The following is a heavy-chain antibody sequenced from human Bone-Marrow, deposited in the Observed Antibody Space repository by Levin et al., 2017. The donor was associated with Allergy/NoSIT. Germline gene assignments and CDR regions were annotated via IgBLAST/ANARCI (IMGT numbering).Heavy chain of an antibody. V-gene: IGHV1-2*06. CDR3: ARTSIRSTSLYFDH. CDR2: IYPNSGGT. Sequence: GESLKISCKASGYTFTGYYIHWVRQAPGQGLEWMGRIYPNSGGTAYAQNFQGRVTMTRDTSINTAYMDLNSLTSDDTAVYYCARTSIRSTSLYFDHWGQGALVTVSS. J-gene: IGHJ4*02. CDR1: GYTFTGYY. D-gene: IGHD3-16*02.